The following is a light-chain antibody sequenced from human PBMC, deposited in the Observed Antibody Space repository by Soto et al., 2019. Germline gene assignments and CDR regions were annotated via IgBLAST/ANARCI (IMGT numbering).Light chain of an antibody. J-gene: IGKJ1*01. CDR3: QHTRT. Sequence: DFQTTQSPSTLSASVGDRVTITCRASQNINNWVAWYQQKPGKAPNFLIYGASTLQRGVPSRFSGSGFGTEFSLTLSSLQPDDFGSYYCQHTRTFGQGTKVDIK. CDR1: QNINNW. CDR2: GAS. V-gene: IGKV1-5*01.